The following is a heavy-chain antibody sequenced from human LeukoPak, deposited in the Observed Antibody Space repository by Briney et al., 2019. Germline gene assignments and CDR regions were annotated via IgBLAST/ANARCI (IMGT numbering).Heavy chain of an antibody. V-gene: IGHV4-38-2*02. J-gene: IGHJ6*03. CDR1: GYSISSGYY. CDR2: IYDSGKT. CDR3: ALTGARVVVIRGYSDYMDV. D-gene: IGHD3-22*01. Sequence: SETLSLTCTVSGYSISSGYYWGWIRQPPGKGLKWIGSIYDSGKTYYNPSLKSPVTISVDTSKNQFSLKLTSVTATDTAVYYCALTGARVVVIRGYSDYMDVWGKGTTVTVSS.